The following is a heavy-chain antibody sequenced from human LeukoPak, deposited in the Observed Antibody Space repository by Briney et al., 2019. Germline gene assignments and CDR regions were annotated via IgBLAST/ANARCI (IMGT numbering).Heavy chain of an antibody. Sequence: GDSLKISCKGSGYSFTTNWIGWVRQMPGKGLEWMGIIYPGDSETRYSPSFQGQVTISADKSISTAYLQWSSLKASDTAMYYCVRSRGYSYGYSYYFDYWGQGTLVTVSS. CDR1: GYSFTTNW. CDR2: IYPGDSET. J-gene: IGHJ4*02. V-gene: IGHV5-51*01. D-gene: IGHD5-18*01. CDR3: VRSRGYSYGYSYYFDY.